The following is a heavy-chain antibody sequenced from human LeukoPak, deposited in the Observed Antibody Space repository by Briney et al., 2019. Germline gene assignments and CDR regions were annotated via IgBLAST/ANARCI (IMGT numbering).Heavy chain of an antibody. J-gene: IGHJ6*03. CDR3: ARGDYSNYGVYYYYYMDV. CDR1: GGSISSYY. D-gene: IGHD4-11*01. Sequence: SETLSLTCTVSGGSISSYYWSWIRQPPGKGLEWIGYIYYSGSTNYNPSLKSQVTISVDTSKNQFSLKLSSVTAADTAVYYCARGDYSNYGVYYYYYMDVWGKGTTVTVSS. V-gene: IGHV4-59*01. CDR2: IYYSGST.